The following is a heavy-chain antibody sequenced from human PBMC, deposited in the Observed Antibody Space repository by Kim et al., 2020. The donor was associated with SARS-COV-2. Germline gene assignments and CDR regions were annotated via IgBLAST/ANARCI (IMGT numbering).Heavy chain of an antibody. CDR3: TTGSRRVSSSWYGGYYYYGMDV. D-gene: IGHD6-13*01. CDR2: IKSKTDGGTT. V-gene: IGHV3-15*01. CDR1: GFTFSNAW. J-gene: IGHJ6*02. Sequence: GGSLRLSCAASGFTFSNAWMSWVRQAPGKGLEWVGRIKSKTDGGTTDYAAPVKGRFTISRDDSKNTLYLQMNSLKTEDTAVYYCTTGSRRVSSSWYGGYYYYGMDVWGQGTTVTVSS.